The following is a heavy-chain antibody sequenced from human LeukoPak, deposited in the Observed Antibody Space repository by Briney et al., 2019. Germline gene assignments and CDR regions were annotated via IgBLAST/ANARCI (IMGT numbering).Heavy chain of an antibody. J-gene: IGHJ4*02. D-gene: IGHD3-10*01. CDR1: GFTFSSYW. V-gene: IGHV3-7*03. CDR2: IKQDGSEK. CDR3: AREFAGFDS. Sequence: GGSLRLSCAASGFTFSSYWMSWVRQAPGKGLEWVANIKQDGSEKYYADSVKGRFTISRDNAKNSLYLQMNFLRAEDTALYYCAREFAGFDSWGQGTLVTVSS.